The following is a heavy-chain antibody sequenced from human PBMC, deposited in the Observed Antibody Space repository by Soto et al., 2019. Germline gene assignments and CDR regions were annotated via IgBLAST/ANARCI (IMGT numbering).Heavy chain of an antibody. CDR3: ASGYCSSTSCISPSPFYYYYYMDV. J-gene: IGHJ6*03. D-gene: IGHD2-2*01. V-gene: IGHV4-31*03. CDR1: GGSIGSGGYY. CDR2: IYYSGST. Sequence: SETLSLTCTVSGGSIGSGGYYWSWIRQHPGKGLEWIGYIYYSGSTYYNPSLKSRVTISVDTSKNQFSLKLSSVTAADTAVYYCASGYCSSTSCISPSPFYYYYYMDVWGKGTTVTVSS.